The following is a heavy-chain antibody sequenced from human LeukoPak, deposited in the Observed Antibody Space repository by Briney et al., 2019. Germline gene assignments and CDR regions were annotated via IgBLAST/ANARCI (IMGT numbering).Heavy chain of an antibody. CDR2: ISSGSSYI. D-gene: IGHD3-22*01. CDR3: ARAPYYYDSSGYPPNFDY. CDR1: GFTCSTYS. Sequence: PGGHLRLSCAASGFTCSTYSMNWVRHAPGNGLEWVSSISSGSSYIYYADSVKGRFTISRDNATNSLYLQMNSLRDEDTAVYYCARAPYYYDSSGYPPNFDYWGQGTLVTVSS. J-gene: IGHJ4*02. V-gene: IGHV3-21*01.